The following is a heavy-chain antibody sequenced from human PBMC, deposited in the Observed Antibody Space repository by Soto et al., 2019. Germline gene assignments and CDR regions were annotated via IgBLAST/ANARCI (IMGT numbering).Heavy chain of an antibody. CDR2: IIPILGIA. V-gene: IGHV1-69*08. CDR1: GGTFSSYT. CDR3: ARDPNRGSYRDY. J-gene: IGHJ4*02. Sequence: QVQLVQSGAEVKKPGSSVKVSCKASGGTFSSYTISWVRQAPGQGLEWMGRIIPILGIANYAQKFQGRVTITADKSTSTAYMELSSLRSEDTAVYYCARDPNRGSYRDYWGQGTLVTVSS. D-gene: IGHD1-26*01.